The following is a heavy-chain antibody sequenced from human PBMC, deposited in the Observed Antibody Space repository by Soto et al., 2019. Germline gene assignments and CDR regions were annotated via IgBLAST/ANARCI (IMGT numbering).Heavy chain of an antibody. Sequence: QVQLVESGGGVVQPGRSLRLSCAASGFTFSSYGMHWVRQAPGKGLEWVAVISYDGSNKYYADSVKGRFTISRDNSKNTLYLQMNSLRAEDTAVYYCAKVFYPYYYYGMDVWGQGTTVTVSS. CDR3: AKVFYPYYYYGMDV. V-gene: IGHV3-30*18. CDR2: ISYDGSNK. J-gene: IGHJ6*02. CDR1: GFTFSSYG.